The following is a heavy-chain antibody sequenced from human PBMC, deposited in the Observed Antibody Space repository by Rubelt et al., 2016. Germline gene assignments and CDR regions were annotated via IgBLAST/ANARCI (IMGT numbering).Heavy chain of an antibody. Sequence: LTISRDDSKNTLYLQMNSLKTEDTAVYYCTTYNPNSIFIIPEDTHFDYWGQGTLVTVSS. J-gene: IGHJ4*02. CDR3: TTYNPNSIFIIPEDTHFDY. V-gene: IGHV3-15*01. D-gene: IGHD3-3*01.